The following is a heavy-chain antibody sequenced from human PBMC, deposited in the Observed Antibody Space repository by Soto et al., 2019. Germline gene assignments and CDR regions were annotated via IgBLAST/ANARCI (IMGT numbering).Heavy chain of an antibody. Sequence: PSETLSLTFTVSGGSISSSSYYWGCIRQPPGKGLEWIGSIYYSGSTYYDPSLKSRVTISVDTSKNQFSLKLSSVTAEDTAVYYCARHQTYVLRFLRPWGQGTLVPVYS. J-gene: IGHJ5*02. CDR1: GGSISSSSYY. V-gene: IGHV4-39*01. CDR2: IYYSGST. D-gene: IGHD3-3*01. CDR3: ARHQTYVLRFLRP.